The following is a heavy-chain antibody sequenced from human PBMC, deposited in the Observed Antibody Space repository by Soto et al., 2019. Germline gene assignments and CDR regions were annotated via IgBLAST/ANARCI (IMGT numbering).Heavy chain of an antibody. J-gene: IGHJ4*02. CDR2: IYYSGST. CDR3: ARDTAGGTHEGYFDY. CDR1: GGSVSSGSYY. Sequence: QVQLQESGPGLVKPSETLSLTCTVSGGSVSSGSYYWSWIRQPPGKGLEWIGYIYYSGSTNYNPSLKSRVTISVDTSKNQFSLKLSSVTAADTAVYYCARDTAGGTHEGYFDYWGQGTLVTVSS. V-gene: IGHV4-61*01. D-gene: IGHD1-7*01.